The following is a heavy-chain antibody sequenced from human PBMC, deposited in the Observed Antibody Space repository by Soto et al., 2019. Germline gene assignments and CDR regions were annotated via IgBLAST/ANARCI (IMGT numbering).Heavy chain of an antibody. V-gene: IGHV3-33*01. D-gene: IGHD2-2*01. CDR2: IWYDGSNK. CDR1: GFTFSSYG. CDR3: ARELGYCSSTSCRRRGMDV. J-gene: IGHJ6*02. Sequence: GGSLRLSCAASGFTFSSYGMRWVRQAPGKGLEWVAVIWYDGSNKYYADSVKGRFTISRDNSKNTLYLQMNSLRAEDTAVYYCARELGYCSSTSCRRRGMDVWGQGTTVTVSS.